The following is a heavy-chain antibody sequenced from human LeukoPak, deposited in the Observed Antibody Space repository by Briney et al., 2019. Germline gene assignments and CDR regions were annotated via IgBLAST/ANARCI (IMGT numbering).Heavy chain of an antibody. D-gene: IGHD5-24*01. J-gene: IGHJ4*02. CDR2: ISSGGSTI. CDR3: ASLLAMGY. Sequence: HPRGSLRLSCAASGFTFSGYEMNWVRQAPGKGLEWVSYISSGGSTIYYADSVKGRFTISRDNAKNSLYLQMNSLRAEDTAVYYCASLLAMGYWGQGTLVTVSS. CDR1: GFTFSGYE. V-gene: IGHV3-48*03.